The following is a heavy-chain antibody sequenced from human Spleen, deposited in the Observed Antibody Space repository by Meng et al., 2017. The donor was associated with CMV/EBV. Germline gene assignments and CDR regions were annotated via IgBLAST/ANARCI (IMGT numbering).Heavy chain of an antibody. CDR1: GFTFSTSW. V-gene: IGHV3-7*01. Sequence: GESLKISCAAPGFTFSTSWMSWVRQAPGKGLEWVANIREDGSSKYYADPVKGRFTISRDNAKNSLFLQMSSLRAEDTAMYYCAKDMTRALYQLLAHYYYYGMDVWGQGTTVTVSS. CDR3: AKDMTRALYQLLAHYYYYGMDV. D-gene: IGHD2-2*01. J-gene: IGHJ6*02. CDR2: IREDGSSK.